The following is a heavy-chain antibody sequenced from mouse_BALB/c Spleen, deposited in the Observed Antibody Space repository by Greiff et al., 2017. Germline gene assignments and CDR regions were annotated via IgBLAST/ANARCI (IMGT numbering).Heavy chain of an antibody. V-gene: IGHV7-3*02. Sequence: EVKLMESGGGLVQPGGSLRLSCATSGFTFTDYYMSWVRQPPGKALEWLGFIRNKANGYTTEYSASVKGRFTISRDNSQSILYLQMNTLRAEDSATYYCARALRTYYAMDYWGQGTSVTVSS. CDR1: GFTFTDYY. D-gene: IGHD1-1*01. J-gene: IGHJ4*01. CDR2: IRNKANGYTT. CDR3: ARALRTYYAMDY.